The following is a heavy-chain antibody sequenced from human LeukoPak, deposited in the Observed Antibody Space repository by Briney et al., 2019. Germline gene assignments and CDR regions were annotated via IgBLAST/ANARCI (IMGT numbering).Heavy chain of an antibody. Sequence: SVKVSCKASGGTFSSYAISWVRQAHPPGHELMGGINPIFGTANYSQKSQGRGTITADESTSTAYMELSSLRSEDTAVYYCARDAPGRDILTGYLDYWGQGTLATVSS. D-gene: IGHD3-9*01. CDR2: INPIFGTA. CDR3: ARDAPGRDILTGYLDY. CDR1: GGTFSSYA. V-gene: IGHV1-69*01. J-gene: IGHJ4*02.